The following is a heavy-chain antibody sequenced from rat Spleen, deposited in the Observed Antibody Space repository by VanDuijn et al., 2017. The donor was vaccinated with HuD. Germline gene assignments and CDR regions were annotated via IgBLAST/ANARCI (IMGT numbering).Heavy chain of an antibody. CDR1: GFTFNNYW. CDR2: ITHTGGST. CDR3: IREVRAAAISTGFDY. D-gene: IGHD1-2*01. Sequence: EVQLVESGGGLVQPGRSLKLSCVASGFTFNNYWMTWIRQAPGKGLEWVASITHTGGSTYYPDSVKGRFTISRDNAKSTLYLQMNSLRSEDTATYYCIREVRAAAISTGFDYWGQGVMVTVSS. V-gene: IGHV5-31*01. J-gene: IGHJ2*01.